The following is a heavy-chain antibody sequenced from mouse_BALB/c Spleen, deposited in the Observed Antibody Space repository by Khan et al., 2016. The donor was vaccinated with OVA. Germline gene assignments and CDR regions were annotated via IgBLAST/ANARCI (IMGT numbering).Heavy chain of an antibody. CDR3: ARPSYDPRDFEV. J-gene: IGHJ1*01. D-gene: IGHD2-3*01. CDR2: IAPANGNT. Sequence: EVQLQQSGAELVKPGASVKLSCTASGFNIKDTYLHWVKQRPEQGLEGIGRIAPANGNTQYDPKFQGKATLTSDTSSNTSYLQLKSLTSEDTAGYYCARPSYDPRDFEVWGAGTTVTVAS. V-gene: IGHV14-3*02. CDR1: GFNIKDTY.